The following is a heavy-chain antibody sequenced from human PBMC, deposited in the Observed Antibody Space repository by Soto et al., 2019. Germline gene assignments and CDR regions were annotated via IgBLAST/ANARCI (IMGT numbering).Heavy chain of an antibody. CDR2: IWYDGSNK. J-gene: IGHJ6*02. Sequence: QVQLVESGGGVVQPGRSLRLSCAASGCTFSSYGMHWVRQAPGKGLEWVAVIWYDGSNKYYADSVKGRFTISRDNSKNTLYLQMNSLRAQDTAVYYCARDFFSGMDVWGQGTTVTVSS. CDR3: ARDFFSGMDV. CDR1: GCTFSSYG. V-gene: IGHV3-33*01. D-gene: IGHD3-3*01.